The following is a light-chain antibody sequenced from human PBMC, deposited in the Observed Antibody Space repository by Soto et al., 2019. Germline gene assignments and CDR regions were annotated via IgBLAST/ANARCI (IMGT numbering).Light chain of an antibody. CDR2: GAT. CDR3: QQNYGTPYT. Sequence: DVEMTQSPSSLSASVGDSVTITCRAGQSIGAYLNWYQQKPGRAPNLLIWGATHLQKGVPYKFTGRGSGTDFTLTVSGLQPEDVATYYCQQNYGTPYTFGQGTRVEI. CDR1: QSIGAY. J-gene: IGKJ2*01. V-gene: IGKV1-39*01.